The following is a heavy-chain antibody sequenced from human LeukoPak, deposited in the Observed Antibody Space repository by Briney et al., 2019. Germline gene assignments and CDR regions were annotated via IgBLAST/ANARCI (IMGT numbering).Heavy chain of an antibody. V-gene: IGHV1-69*13. Sequence: SVKVSCKASGYTFTSYYMHWVRQAPGQGLEWMGGIIPIFGTANYAQKFQGRVTITADESTSTAYMELSSLRSEDTAVYYCARLPLRSIAVGYYGMDVWGQGTTVTVSS. CDR3: ARLPLRSIAVGYYGMDV. D-gene: IGHD6-6*01. CDR1: GYTFTSYY. CDR2: IIPIFGTA. J-gene: IGHJ6*02.